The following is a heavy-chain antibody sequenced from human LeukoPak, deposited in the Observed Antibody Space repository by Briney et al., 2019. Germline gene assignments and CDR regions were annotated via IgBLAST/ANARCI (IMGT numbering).Heavy chain of an antibody. D-gene: IGHD3-22*01. CDR2: ISGGGGSS. V-gene: IGHV3-23*01. CDR3: DNDSIYRYYYDSSAPDY. J-gene: IGHJ4*02. Sequence: GGSLRLSRAASWFNFSSYAVSWVRQAPGKGLEWVSAISGGGGSSYDADSVKGRFTISRDNSKHTLYLQMNSLSAEAKAVHYWDNDSIYRYYYDSSAPDYWGQGTLVIVSS. CDR1: WFNFSSYA.